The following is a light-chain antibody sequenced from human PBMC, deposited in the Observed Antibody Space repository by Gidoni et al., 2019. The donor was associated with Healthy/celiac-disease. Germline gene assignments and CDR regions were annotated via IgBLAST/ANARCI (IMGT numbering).Light chain of an antibody. CDR2: GAS. J-gene: IGKJ4*01. CDR3: QQYNNWPPLT. Sequence: EIVMTQAPATLSVSPVERATLSCRASQSVSSNLAWYQQKPGQAPRLLLYGASTRATGIPAMFSGSGSGTEFTLTISSLQSEDFAVYYCQQYNNWPPLTFGGGTKMEIK. V-gene: IGKV3-15*01. CDR1: QSVSSN.